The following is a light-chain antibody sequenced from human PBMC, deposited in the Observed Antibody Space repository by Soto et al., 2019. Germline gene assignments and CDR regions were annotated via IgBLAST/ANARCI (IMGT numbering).Light chain of an antibody. Sequence: DIQLTQSPSSLSASVGDEVTITCRASQGISHYLTWYQQKPGRAPTLLIYGVSTLQSGVPSRFSGGGSGTDFTLTIRNLQLEDFATYYCQQSYDAQFTFGGGTRVEIK. J-gene: IGKJ4*01. CDR3: QQSYDAQFT. V-gene: IGKV1-39*01. CDR1: QGISHY. CDR2: GVS.